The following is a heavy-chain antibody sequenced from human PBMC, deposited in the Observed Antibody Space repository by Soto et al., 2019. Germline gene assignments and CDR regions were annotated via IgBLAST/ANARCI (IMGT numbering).Heavy chain of an antibody. D-gene: IGHD5-12*01. CDR1: GFTFSSYS. J-gene: IGHJ4*02. CDR3: ARWAHVRDGYNKPLDY. V-gene: IGHV3-21*01. CDR2: ISSSSSYI. Sequence: GGSLRLSCAASGFTFSSYSMNWVRQAPGKGLEWVSSISSSSSYIYYADSVKGRFTISRDNAKNSLYLQMNSLRAEDTAVYYCARWAHVRDGYNKPLDYWGQGTLVTVSS.